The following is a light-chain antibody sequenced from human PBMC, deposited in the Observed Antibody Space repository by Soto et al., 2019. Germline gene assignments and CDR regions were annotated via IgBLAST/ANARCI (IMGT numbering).Light chain of an antibody. CDR3: QQYYNTPQT. V-gene: IGKV4-1*01. Sequence: DIVMTQSPDSLAVSLGERAAINCKSSQSLLYSANNKNYLAWYQQKPGQPPKLLIYWASTRESRVPDRFSGSGSGTDFTLTISSLQAEDAAVYYCQQYYNTPQTFGQGTKVEVK. CDR2: WAS. CDR1: QSLLYSANNKNY. J-gene: IGKJ1*01.